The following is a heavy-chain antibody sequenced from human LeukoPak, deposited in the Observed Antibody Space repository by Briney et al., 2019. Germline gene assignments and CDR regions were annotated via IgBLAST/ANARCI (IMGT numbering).Heavy chain of an antibody. Sequence: GGSLRLSCAASGFIFSSYSMNWVRQAPGKGLEWVSYISSGSSTIYYADSVKGRFTISRDNAKNSLYLQMNSLRAEDTAVYYCARAQGRTVAGYMDVWGKGTTVTVSS. J-gene: IGHJ6*03. V-gene: IGHV3-48*01. CDR3: ARAQGRTVAGYMDV. CDR1: GFIFSSYS. CDR2: ISSGSSTI. D-gene: IGHD6-19*01.